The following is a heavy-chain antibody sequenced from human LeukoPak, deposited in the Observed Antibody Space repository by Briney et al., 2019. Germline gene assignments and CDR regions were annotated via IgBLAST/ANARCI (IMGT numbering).Heavy chain of an antibody. CDR2: IYYSGST. CDR3: ARYCSGGSCAPHDAFDI. CDR1: GGSISSGGYY. Sequence: SETLFLTCTVSGGSISSGGYYWSWIRQHPGKGLEWIGYIYYSGSTYYNPSLKSRVTISVDTSKNQFSLKLSSVTAADTAVYYCARYCSGGSCAPHDAFDIWGQGTMVTVSS. J-gene: IGHJ3*02. D-gene: IGHD2-15*01. V-gene: IGHV4-31*03.